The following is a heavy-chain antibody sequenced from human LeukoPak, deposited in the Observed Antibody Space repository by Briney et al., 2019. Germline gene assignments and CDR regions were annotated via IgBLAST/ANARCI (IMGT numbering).Heavy chain of an antibody. D-gene: IGHD3-10*01. CDR2: IIPIFGTA. V-gene: IGHV1-69*13. CDR3: ARARGWDGSGSYYIPYYFDY. J-gene: IGHJ4*02. Sequence: VASVKVSYKASGGTFSSYAISWVRQAPGQGREWMGGIIPIFGTANYAQKFQGRVTITADESTSTAYLELSSLRSEETAVYYCARARGWDGSGSYYIPYYFDYWGQGTLVTVSS. CDR1: GGTFSSYA.